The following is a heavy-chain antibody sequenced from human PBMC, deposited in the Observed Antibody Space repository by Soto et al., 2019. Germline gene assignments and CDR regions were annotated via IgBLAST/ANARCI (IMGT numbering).Heavy chain of an antibody. CDR3: AKDTAAGNSNFDY. V-gene: IGHV3-23*01. J-gene: IGHJ4*02. CDR2: ISGSGGST. D-gene: IGHD6-13*01. CDR1: GFTFSSYA. Sequence: EVQLLESGGGLVQPGGSLRLSCAASGFTFSSYAMSWVRQAPGKGLEWVSAISGSGGSTYYADSVKGRFTISRDNSKNTLYLQMNSPRAEDTAVYYCAKDTAAGNSNFDYWGQGTLVTVSS.